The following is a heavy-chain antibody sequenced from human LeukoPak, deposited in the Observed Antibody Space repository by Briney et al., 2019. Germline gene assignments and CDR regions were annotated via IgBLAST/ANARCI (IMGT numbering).Heavy chain of an antibody. V-gene: IGHV1-2*02. CDR3: ARERITMVRGVIRNSFDP. Sequence: GASVKVSCKASGYTFTSYDINWVRQATGQGLEWMGWINPNSGGTNYAQKFQGRVTMTRDTSISTAYMELSRLRSDDTAVYYCARERITMVRGVIRNSFDPWGQGTLVAVSS. D-gene: IGHD3-10*01. CDR2: INPNSGGT. CDR1: GYTFTSYD. J-gene: IGHJ5*02.